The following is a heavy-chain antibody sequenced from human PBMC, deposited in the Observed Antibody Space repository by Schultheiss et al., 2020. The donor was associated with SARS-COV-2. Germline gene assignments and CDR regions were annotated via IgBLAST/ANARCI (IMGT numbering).Heavy chain of an antibody. Sequence: GGSLRLSCAASGFTFSSYWMHWVRQAPGKGLVWVSRINSDGSSTSYADSVKGRFTISRDNAKNTLSLQVNSLRADDTAVYYCARSPSITIFGVVTYYYGMDVWGQGTTVTVSS. D-gene: IGHD3-3*01. V-gene: IGHV3-74*01. CDR3: ARSPSITIFGVVTYYYGMDV. J-gene: IGHJ6*02. CDR2: INSDGSST. CDR1: GFTFSSYW.